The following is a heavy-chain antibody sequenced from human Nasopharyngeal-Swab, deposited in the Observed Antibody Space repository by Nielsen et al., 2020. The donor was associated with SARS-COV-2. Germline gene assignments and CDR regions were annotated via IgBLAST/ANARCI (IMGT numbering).Heavy chain of an antibody. CDR2: INPNSGVT. CDR3: ARSRKAAAGVFDY. CDR1: GYTFTGYY. D-gene: IGHD6-13*01. Sequence: ASVKVSCKASGYTFTGYYIHWVRQAPGQGLEWMGWINPNSGVTNYAQKFQGRVTMTRDTSISTAYMELSRLRSDDTAVYYCARSRKAAAGVFDYWGQGTLVTVSS. V-gene: IGHV1-2*02. J-gene: IGHJ4*02.